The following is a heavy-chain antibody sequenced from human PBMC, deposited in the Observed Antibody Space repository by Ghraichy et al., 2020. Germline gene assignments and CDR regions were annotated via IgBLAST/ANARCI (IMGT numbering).Heavy chain of an antibody. J-gene: IGHJ4*02. Sequence: GGSLRLSCAASGFTFDDYAMHWVRQAPGKGLEWVSGISWNSGSIGYADSVKGRFTISRDNAKNSLYLQMNSLRAEDTALYYCASRSISSSSDYWGQGTLVTVSS. D-gene: IGHD6-6*01. CDR2: ISWNSGSI. CDR3: ASRSISSSSDY. V-gene: IGHV3-9*01. CDR1: GFTFDDYA.